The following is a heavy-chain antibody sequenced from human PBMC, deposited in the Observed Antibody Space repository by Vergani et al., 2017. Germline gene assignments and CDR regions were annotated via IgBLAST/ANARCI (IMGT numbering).Heavy chain of an antibody. CDR1: RFTFSSYA. J-gene: IGHJ3*02. CDR3: AKCLYDSYAFDI. V-gene: IGHV3-23*01. Sequence: EVQLLESGGGLVQPGGSLRLSCAASRFTFSSYAMSWVRQAPGKGLEWVSAISGSGGSTYYADSVKGRFTISRDNSKNTLYLQMNSLSADDTAVYYCAKCLYDSYAFDIWGQGTMVTVSS. CDR2: ISGSGGST. D-gene: IGHD2-2*02.